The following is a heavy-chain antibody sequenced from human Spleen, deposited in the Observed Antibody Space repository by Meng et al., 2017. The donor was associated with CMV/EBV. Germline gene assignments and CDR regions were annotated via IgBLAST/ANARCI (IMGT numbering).Heavy chain of an antibody. CDR2: IKQDGSEK. Sequence: GGSLRLSCAASGLTFSGYWMSWVRQAPGKGLEWVANIKQDGSEKYYVDSVKGRFTISRDNAKNSLYLQMNSLRAEDTAVYYCARGLKVIGSALDYWGQGTLVTVSS. J-gene: IGHJ4*02. D-gene: IGHD2-21*01. CDR1: GLTFSGYW. CDR3: ARGLKVIGSALDY. V-gene: IGHV3-7*01.